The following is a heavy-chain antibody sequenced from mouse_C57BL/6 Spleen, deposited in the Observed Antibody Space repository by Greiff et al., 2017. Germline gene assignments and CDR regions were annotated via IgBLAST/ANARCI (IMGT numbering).Heavy chain of an antibody. CDR3: ARRDGYYVDY. CDR1: GYTFTSYW. D-gene: IGHD2-3*01. Sequence: QVQLQQPGAELVKPGASVKLSCKASGYTFTSYWMHWVKQRPGQGPEWIGMIHPNSGSTNYNEKFKSKATLTVDKSSSTAYMQLSSLTSEDSAVYYCARRDGYYVDYWGQGTTLTVSS. CDR2: IHPNSGST. V-gene: IGHV1-64*01. J-gene: IGHJ2*01.